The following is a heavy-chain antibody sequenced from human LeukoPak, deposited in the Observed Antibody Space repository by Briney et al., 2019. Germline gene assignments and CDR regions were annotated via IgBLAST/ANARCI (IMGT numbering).Heavy chain of an antibody. CDR1: GFTFSSYS. V-gene: IGHV3-48*01. J-gene: IGHJ4*02. Sequence: GGSLRLSCAASGFTFSSYSMNWVRQAPGKGLEWVSYISSSSSTIYYADSVKGRFTISRDNAKNSLYLQMNSLRAEDTAVYYCARDLGQARTYYDFWSGYYGLFYWGQGTLVTVSS. CDR2: ISSSSSTI. D-gene: IGHD3-3*01. CDR3: ARDLGQARTYYDFWSGYYGLFY.